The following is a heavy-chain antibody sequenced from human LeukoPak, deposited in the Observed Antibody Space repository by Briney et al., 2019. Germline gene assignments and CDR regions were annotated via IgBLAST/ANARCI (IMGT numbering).Heavy chain of an antibody. Sequence: SETLSLTCTVSGGSISSYYWSWIRQPPGKGLEWIGYIYYSGSTNYNPSLKSRVTISVDTSKNQFSLKLSSVTAADTAVYYCARHLRQLLPDSWGQGTLVTVSS. CDR2: IYYSGST. V-gene: IGHV4-59*08. J-gene: IGHJ4*02. CDR1: GGSISSYY. D-gene: IGHD2-15*01. CDR3: ARHLRQLLPDS.